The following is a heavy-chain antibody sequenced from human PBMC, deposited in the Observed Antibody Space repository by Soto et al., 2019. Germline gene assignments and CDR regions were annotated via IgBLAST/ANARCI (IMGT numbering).Heavy chain of an antibody. D-gene: IGHD2-15*01. CDR1: GGSISSYY. V-gene: IGHV4-59*01. J-gene: IGHJ3*02. CDR2: IYYSGST. Sequence: TSETLSLTCTVSGGSISSYYWSWIRQPPGKGLEWIGYIYYSGSTNYNPSLKSRVTISVDTSKNQFSLKLSSVTAADTAVYYCAREKRDVVAVSDDAFDIWGQGTMVTVSS. CDR3: AREKRDVVAVSDDAFDI.